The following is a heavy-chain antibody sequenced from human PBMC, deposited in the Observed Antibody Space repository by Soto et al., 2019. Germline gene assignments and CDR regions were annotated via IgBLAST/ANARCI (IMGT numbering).Heavy chain of an antibody. D-gene: IGHD2-21*02. CDR1: GYTFTSYG. CDR2: ISAYNGNT. CDR3: ARVLDCGGDCPSGWFDP. V-gene: IGHV1-18*01. J-gene: IGHJ5*02. Sequence: ASVKVSCKASGYTFTSYGISWVRQAPGQGLEWMGWISAYNGNTNYAQKLQGRVTMTTDTSTSTAYMELRSLRSDDTAVYYCARVLDCGGDCPSGWFDPWGQGTLVTVSS.